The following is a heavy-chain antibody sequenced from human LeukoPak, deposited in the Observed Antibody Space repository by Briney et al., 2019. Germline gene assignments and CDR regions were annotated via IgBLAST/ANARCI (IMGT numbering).Heavy chain of an antibody. CDR1: GYTFSGYY. V-gene: IGHV1-2*02. Sequence: GASVKVSCKASGYTFSGYYIHWVRQGPGQGLEWMGWINPNSGTNYAQNLQGRVTMTRDTSISTAYMELSRVISDDTAVYYCAREEQHQRGRHFEYWGQGTLVTVSS. CDR2: INPNSGT. CDR3: AREEQHQRGRHFEY. D-gene: IGHD6-13*01. J-gene: IGHJ4*02.